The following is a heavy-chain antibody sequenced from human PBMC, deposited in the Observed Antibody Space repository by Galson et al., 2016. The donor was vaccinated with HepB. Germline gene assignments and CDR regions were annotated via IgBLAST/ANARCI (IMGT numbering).Heavy chain of an antibody. J-gene: IGHJ5*02. CDR1: GGSVSSSSH. CDR3: ASNFHNRNNWFDP. CDR2: IYYSGST. Sequence: ETLSLTCTVSGGSVSSSSHWGWIRQPPGKGLEWIAFIYYSGSTNYNPSLKGRVTISVDTSKNQFSLKLSSVTAADTAIYYCASNFHNRNNWFDPWGQGTPVIVSS. D-gene: IGHD1-14*01. V-gene: IGHV4-61*01.